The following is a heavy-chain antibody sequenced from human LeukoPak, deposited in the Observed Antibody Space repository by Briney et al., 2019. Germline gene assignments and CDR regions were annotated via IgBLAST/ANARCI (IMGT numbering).Heavy chain of an antibody. CDR1: GGSISSYH. Sequence: SETLSLTRTVSGGSISSYHWNWIRQPPGKRPEWIGYIYYSGITNYNPSLRSRVTISVDTSKNQFSLKVSSVTAADTAVYYCARGPRDQTWFDPGGEGTRVTVSS. CDR3: ARGPRDQTWFDP. J-gene: IGHJ5*02. D-gene: IGHD2-2*01. CDR2: IYYSGIT. V-gene: IGHV4-59*01.